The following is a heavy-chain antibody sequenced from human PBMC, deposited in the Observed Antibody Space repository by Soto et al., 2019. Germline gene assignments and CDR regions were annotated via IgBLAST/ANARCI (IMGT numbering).Heavy chain of an antibody. Sequence: QVQLVESGGGVVQPGRSLRLSCAASGFTFSSYAMHWVRQAPGKGLEWVAVISYDGSNKYYADSVKGRFTISRDNSKNTRYLQITGLRTEDTAGYCCGRDRGYGYGLVYWGQGTLVTVSS. D-gene: IGHD5-18*01. CDR3: GRDRGYGYGLVY. CDR2: ISYDGSNK. CDR1: GFTFSSYA. J-gene: IGHJ4*02. V-gene: IGHV3-30-3*01.